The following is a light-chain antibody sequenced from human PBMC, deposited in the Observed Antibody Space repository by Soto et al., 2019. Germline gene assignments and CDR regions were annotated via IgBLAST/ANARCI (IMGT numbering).Light chain of an antibody. J-gene: IGKJ4*01. V-gene: IGKV1D-13*01. CDR1: QAINTA. CDR2: DAS. Sequence: IQLTQSPSSLSASVGDRVTLTCRASQAINTALAWCQQRPGKPTKVLIYDASILESGVPSRFSGSGSGTDFTLTISSLQPEDFATYYCLQVDNYPLTFGGGTKGEIK. CDR3: LQVDNYPLT.